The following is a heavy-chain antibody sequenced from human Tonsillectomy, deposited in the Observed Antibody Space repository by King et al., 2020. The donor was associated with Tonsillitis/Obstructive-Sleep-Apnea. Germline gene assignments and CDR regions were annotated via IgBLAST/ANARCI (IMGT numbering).Heavy chain of an antibody. CDR3: ARNTETRGYYYYYMDV. CDR2: ISSSSSTI. J-gene: IGHJ6*03. CDR1: GFTFSSYS. Sequence: VQLVESGGGLVQPGGSLRLSCAASGFTFSSYSMNWVRQAPGKGLEWVSYISSSSSTIYYADSVKGRFTISRDNAKNSLYLQMNSLRDEDTAVYYCARNTETRGYYYYYMDVWGKGTTVTVSS. D-gene: IGHD4-17*01. V-gene: IGHV3-48*02.